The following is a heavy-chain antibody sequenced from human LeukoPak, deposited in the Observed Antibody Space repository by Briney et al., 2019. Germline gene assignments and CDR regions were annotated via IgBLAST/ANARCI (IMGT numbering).Heavy chain of an antibody. J-gene: IGHJ5*02. V-gene: IGHV3-7*03. CDR3: AKAGGWFGELLQTSADNWFDP. D-gene: IGHD3-10*01. Sequence: GGSLRLSCAASGFTFSSYWMNWARQAPGKGLEWVASINHNGNVNYYVDSVKGRFTISRDNPKNSLYLQMNSLRAEDTAVYYCAKAGGWFGELLQTSADNWFDPWGQGTLVTVSS. CDR2: INHNGNVN. CDR1: GFTFSSYW.